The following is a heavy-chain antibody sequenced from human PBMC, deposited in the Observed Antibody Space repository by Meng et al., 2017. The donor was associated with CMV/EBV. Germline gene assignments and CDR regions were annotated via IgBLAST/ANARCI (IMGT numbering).Heavy chain of an antibody. Sequence: GESLKISCAASGFTFSSYWMHWVRQAPGKGLVWVSRINSDGSSTRYADSVKGRFTISRDNAKNTLYLQMNSLRAEDTAVYYCARDAAIFGVVKSNPDYWGQGTLVTVSS. CDR2: INSDGSST. J-gene: IGHJ4*02. V-gene: IGHV3-74*01. D-gene: IGHD3-3*01. CDR1: GFTFSSYW. CDR3: ARDAAIFGVVKSNPDY.